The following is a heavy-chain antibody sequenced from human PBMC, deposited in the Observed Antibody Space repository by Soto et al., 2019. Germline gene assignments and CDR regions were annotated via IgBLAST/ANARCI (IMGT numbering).Heavy chain of an antibody. CDR2: IYSGGST. CDR1: GLTVSSNY. V-gene: IGHV3-53*01. D-gene: IGHD2-15*01. CDR3: ARDCSGGGCSAYYYFAMDV. J-gene: IGHJ6*02. Sequence: GGSLRLSCAASGLTVSSNYMSWVRQAPGKGLEWVSVIYSGGSTFYADSVKGRFTISRDNSKNTLFLQMNSVRAEDSAVYYCARDCSGGGCSAYYYFAMDVWGQGTTVTVSS.